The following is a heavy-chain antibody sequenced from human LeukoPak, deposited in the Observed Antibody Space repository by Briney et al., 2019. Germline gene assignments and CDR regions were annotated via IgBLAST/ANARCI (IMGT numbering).Heavy chain of an antibody. CDR3: AKDLKQLVFYFDY. V-gene: IGHV3-30*02. J-gene: IGHJ4*02. CDR1: GFTFSSYG. CDR2: VRYDGSNK. D-gene: IGHD6-13*01. Sequence: GGSLRLSCAASGFTFSSYGMHWVRQAPGKGLEWVAFVRYDGSNKYYADSVKGRFTISRDNSKNTLYLQMNSLRAEDTAVYYCAKDLKQLVFYFDYWGQGTLVTVSS.